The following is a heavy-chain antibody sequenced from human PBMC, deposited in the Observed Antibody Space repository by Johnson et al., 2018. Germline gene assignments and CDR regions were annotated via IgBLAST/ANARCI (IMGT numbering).Heavy chain of an antibody. CDR3: ARDNAYDRSGYSYYYYYMDV. CDR1: GFTFSSYG. V-gene: IGHV3-33*08. D-gene: IGHD3-22*01. CDR2: IWYDGNNK. Sequence: QVQLVQSGGGVVQPGRSLRLSCAASGFTFSSYGMHWVRQAPGKGLEWVAVIWYDGNNKYYVDSVKGRFTISRDNSKNTLYLQMNSLRAEDTAVYYCARDNAYDRSGYSYYYYYMDVWGKGTTVTVSS. J-gene: IGHJ6*03.